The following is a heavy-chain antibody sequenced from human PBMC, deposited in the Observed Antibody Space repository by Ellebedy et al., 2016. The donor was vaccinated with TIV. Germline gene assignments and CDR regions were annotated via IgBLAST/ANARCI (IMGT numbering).Heavy chain of an antibody. V-gene: IGHV4-61*01. J-gene: IGHJ4*02. Sequence: MPSATLSLTCTVSGGSVRSGSYYWSCIRQPPGKELEWIGYIYDSGSTNHNPSLKSRATISVDTSKNQFSLKLSSVTAADTAVYYCARAAQPNCSGGSCYRIDYWGQGTLVTVSS. CDR3: ARAAQPNCSGGSCYRIDY. D-gene: IGHD2-15*01. CDR1: GGSVRSGSYY. CDR2: IYDSGST.